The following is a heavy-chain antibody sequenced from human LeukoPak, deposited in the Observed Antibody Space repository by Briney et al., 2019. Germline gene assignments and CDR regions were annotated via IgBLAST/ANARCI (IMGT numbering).Heavy chain of an antibody. Sequence: ASVKVSCKASGYTFTGYYMHWVRQAPGQGLEWMGWINPNSGGTNYAQKFQGRVTMARDTSISTAYMELSRLRSDDTAVYYCAEAHFDLWAFDISGQGTMVTVSS. CDR3: AEAHFDLWAFDI. D-gene: IGHD2-21*01. CDR2: INPNSGGT. V-gene: IGHV1-2*02. CDR1: GYTFTGYY. J-gene: IGHJ3*02.